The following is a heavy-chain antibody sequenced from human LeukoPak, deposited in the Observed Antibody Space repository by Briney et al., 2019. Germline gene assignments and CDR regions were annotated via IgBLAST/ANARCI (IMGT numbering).Heavy chain of an antibody. CDR2: ISGSGGST. CDR3: ATGPAAGTSEDY. J-gene: IGHJ4*02. V-gene: IGHV3-23*01. CDR1: GCTFSSYA. D-gene: IGHD6-13*01. Sequence: GGSLRLSCAASGCTFSSYAMSWVRQAPGKGLEWVSAISGSGGSTYYADSVKGRFTISRDNSKNTLYLQMNSLRAEGTAVYYCATGPAAGTSEDYWGQGTLVTVSS.